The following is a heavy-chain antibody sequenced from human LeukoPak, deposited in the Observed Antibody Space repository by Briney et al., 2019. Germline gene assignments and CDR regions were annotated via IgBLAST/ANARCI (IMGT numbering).Heavy chain of an antibody. CDR3: ARDRAGRRSSWVEFDL. D-gene: IGHD3-10*01. V-gene: IGHV3-53*05. Sequence: PGGSLRLSCTVSGFTVTSTHMDWVRQAPGKGPEWAALIYDDGGTVYADSVKGRFTISRDNSKNMVYLQMNSLRPEDSAVYYCARDRAGRRSSWVEFDLWGQGTLVTVSS. J-gene: IGHJ5*02. CDR2: IYDDGGT. CDR1: GFTVTSTH.